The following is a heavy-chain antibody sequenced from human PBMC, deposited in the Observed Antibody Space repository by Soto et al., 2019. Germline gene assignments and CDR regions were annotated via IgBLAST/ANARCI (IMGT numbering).Heavy chain of an antibody. Sequence: SGGSLRLSCAASGFTFSSYAMSWVRQAPGKGLEWVSAISGSGGSTYYADSVKGRFTISRDNSKNTLYLQMNSLRAEDTAVYYCAKKDGSGSYEEDYYYYGMDVWGQGTTVTVSS. CDR1: GFTFSSYA. CDR2: ISGSGGST. V-gene: IGHV3-23*01. D-gene: IGHD3-10*01. CDR3: AKKDGSGSYEEDYYYYGMDV. J-gene: IGHJ6*02.